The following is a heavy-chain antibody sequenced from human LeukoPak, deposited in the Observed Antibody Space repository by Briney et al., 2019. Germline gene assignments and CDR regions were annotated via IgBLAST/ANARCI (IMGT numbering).Heavy chain of an antibody. V-gene: IGHV4-34*01. Sequence: SETLSLTCAVYGGSFSGYYWSWIRQPPGKGLEWIGEINHSGSTNYNPSLKSRVTISVDTSKNQFSLKLSSVTAADTAVYYCARGKVVVVPALYYYGMDVWGQGTRSPSP. J-gene: IGHJ6*02. D-gene: IGHD2-2*01. CDR3: ARGKVVVVPALYYYGMDV. CDR2: INHSGST. CDR1: GGSFSGYY.